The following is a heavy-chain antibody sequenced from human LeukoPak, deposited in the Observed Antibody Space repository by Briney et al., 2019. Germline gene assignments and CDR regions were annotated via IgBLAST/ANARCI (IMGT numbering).Heavy chain of an antibody. CDR1: GFTFSGHS. CDR2: ITSTATHT. Sequence: GGSLRLSRAASGFTFSGHSMSWVRQAPGKGLEWVSSITSTATHTYYADSVKGRFTISRDNTKNSLILQTSSLTVADTGIYYCARDGSPNSGYYAFFDTWGQGTLVTVSS. V-gene: IGHV3-21*01. J-gene: IGHJ4*02. D-gene: IGHD1-26*01. CDR3: ARDGSPNSGYYAFFDT.